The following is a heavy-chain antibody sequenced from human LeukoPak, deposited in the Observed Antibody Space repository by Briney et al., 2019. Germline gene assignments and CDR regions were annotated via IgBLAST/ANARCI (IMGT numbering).Heavy chain of an antibody. CDR2: INPNGGAT. D-gene: IGHD3-22*01. CDR3: SRDRADGSMNAFDV. CDR1: GGTFSSYA. V-gene: IGHV1-2*02. J-gene: IGHJ3*01. Sequence: ASVKVSCKAPGGTFSSYAISWVRQAPGQGLEWMGWINPNGGATRFAQKFQGRVTMTRDTSISTAYMDLSSLRSDDTAVYYCSRDRADGSMNAFDVWGQGTLVTVSS.